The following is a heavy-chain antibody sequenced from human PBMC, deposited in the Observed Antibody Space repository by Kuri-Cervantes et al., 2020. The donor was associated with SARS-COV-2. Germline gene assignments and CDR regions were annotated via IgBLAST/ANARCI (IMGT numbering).Heavy chain of an antibody. V-gene: IGHV1-18*04. J-gene: IGHJ4*02. D-gene: IGHD1-26*01. Sequence: ASVKVSCKASGYIFNSFGITWVRQAPGQGLEWMGWISTYNGDTEYAQKFQGRVTTTTDTLRTTAFMELRSLRSDDTAVYYCARVKAVVGATELRHDRLGLDYWGQGTLVTVSS. CDR1: GYIFNSFG. CDR2: ISTYNGDT. CDR3: ARVKAVVGATELRHDRLGLDY.